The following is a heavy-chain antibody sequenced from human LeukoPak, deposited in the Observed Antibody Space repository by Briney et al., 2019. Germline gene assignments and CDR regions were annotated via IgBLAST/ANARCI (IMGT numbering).Heavy chain of an antibody. Sequence: PGGSLRLSCAASGFTFSSYTMNWVRQAPGKGLEWVSAISGSGGSTYYADSVKGRFTISRDNSKNTLYLQMNSLRAEDTAVYYCAIVGYYDSSGYYLVFDYWGQGTLVTVSS. CDR2: ISGSGGST. CDR3: AIVGYYDSSGYYLVFDY. V-gene: IGHV3-23*01. CDR1: GFTFSSYT. J-gene: IGHJ4*01. D-gene: IGHD3-22*01.